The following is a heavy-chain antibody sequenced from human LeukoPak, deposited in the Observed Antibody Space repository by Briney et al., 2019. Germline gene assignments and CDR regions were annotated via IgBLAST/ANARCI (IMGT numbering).Heavy chain of an antibody. CDR1: GFIYSSYS. V-gene: IGHV3-21*01. D-gene: IGHD3-22*01. CDR3: ARERYYDSSGYL. J-gene: IGHJ5*02. Sequence: GGSLRLSRAASGFIYSSYSMIWVRQAPGKGLEWVSSISSSSSYIYYADSVKGRSTISRDNAKDSLYLQTRTLIAEDTAVYYCARERYYDSSGYLSGQGTPVTVSS. CDR2: ISSSSSYI.